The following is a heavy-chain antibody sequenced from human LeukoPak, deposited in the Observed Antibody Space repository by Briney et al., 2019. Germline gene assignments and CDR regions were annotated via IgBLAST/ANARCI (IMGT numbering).Heavy chain of an antibody. CDR2: IYHSGST. CDR1: GYSISSGYY. Sequence: SETLSLTCAASGYSISSGYYWGWIRQPPGKGLEWIGSIYHSGSTYYNPSLKSRVTISVDTSKNQFSLKLSSVTATDTAVYYCARHDYLDRPGREYYFDYWGQGTLVTVSS. J-gene: IGHJ4*02. D-gene: IGHD4-11*01. CDR3: ARHDYLDRPGREYYFDY. V-gene: IGHV4-38-2*01.